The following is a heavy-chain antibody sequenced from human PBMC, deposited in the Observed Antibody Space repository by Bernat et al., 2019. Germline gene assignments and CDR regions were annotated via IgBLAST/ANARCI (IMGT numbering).Heavy chain of an antibody. D-gene: IGHD2-2*01. CDR3: ARNGVVVPAARGCYYFDY. CDR2: ISSSGSTI. V-gene: IGHV3-48*03. J-gene: IGHJ4*02. Sequence: EVQLVESGGGLVQPGGSLRLSCAASGFTFSSYEMNWVRQAPGKGLEWVSYISSSGSTIYYADSVKGRFTISRDNAKNSLYLQMNSLRAEDTAVYYCARNGVVVPAARGCYYFDYWGKGTLVTFSS. CDR1: GFTFSSYE.